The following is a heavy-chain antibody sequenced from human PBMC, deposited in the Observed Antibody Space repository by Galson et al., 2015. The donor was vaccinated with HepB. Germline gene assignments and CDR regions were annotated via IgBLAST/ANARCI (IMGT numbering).Heavy chain of an antibody. CDR2: IIPILGIA. D-gene: IGHD4-23*01. Sequence: SVKVSCKASGGTFSSYTISWVRQAPGQGLEWMGRIIPILGIANYAQKFQGRVAITRDTSASTAYMELSSLRSEDTAVYYCARDLNGGNSLWGQGTLVTVSS. CDR1: GGTFSSYT. J-gene: IGHJ4*02. CDR3: ARDLNGGNSL. V-gene: IGHV1-69*04.